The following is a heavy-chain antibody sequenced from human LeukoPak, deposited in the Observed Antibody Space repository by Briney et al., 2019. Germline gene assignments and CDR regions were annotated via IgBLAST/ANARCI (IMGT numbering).Heavy chain of an antibody. CDR2: IFPGDSDT. J-gene: IGHJ3*02. CDR3: AKVLVGSMNAFNI. V-gene: IGHV5-51*01. Sequence: GESLKISCKGSGYSFTRYWIGWLRRIPGKGRKWLGTIFPGDSDTRYSPSFQGQVSISVEKSINTAYLQWSSLKASDTGMYYCAKVLVGSMNAFNIWGQGTKVTVSS. CDR1: GYSFTRYW. D-gene: IGHD1-26*01.